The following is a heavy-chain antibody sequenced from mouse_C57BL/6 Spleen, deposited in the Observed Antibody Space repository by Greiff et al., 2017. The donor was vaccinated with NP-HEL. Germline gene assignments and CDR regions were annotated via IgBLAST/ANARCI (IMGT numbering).Heavy chain of an antibody. CDR2: ISSGSSTI. CDR3: ARDTTVVATDWYFDV. J-gene: IGHJ1*03. V-gene: IGHV5-17*01. D-gene: IGHD1-1*01. Sequence: EVKLVESGGGLVKPGGSLKLSCAASGFTFSDYGMHWVRQAPEKGLEWVAYISSGSSTIYYADTVKGRFTISRDNAKNTLFLQMTSLRSEDTAMYYCARDTTVVATDWYFDVWGTGTTVTVSS. CDR1: GFTFSDYG.